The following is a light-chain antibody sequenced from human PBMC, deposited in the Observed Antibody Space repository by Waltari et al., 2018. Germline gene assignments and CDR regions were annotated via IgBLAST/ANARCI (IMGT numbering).Light chain of an antibody. V-gene: IGLV3-19*01. CDR3: HSRKGSDNQVV. Sequence: SSELTQGPAVSVALGQTVQITCQGDSLRTSYASWYQVKPGQAPVLVLFGKDKRPSGIPDRISGHTSGTTSSLTITGAQAEDEADYYCHSRKGSDNQVVFGGGTKVTVL. CDR1: SLRTSY. J-gene: IGLJ3*02. CDR2: GKD.